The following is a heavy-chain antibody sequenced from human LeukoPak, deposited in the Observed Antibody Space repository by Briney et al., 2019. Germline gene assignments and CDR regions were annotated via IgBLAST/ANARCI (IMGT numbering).Heavy chain of an antibody. Sequence: GGSLRLSCAGSGFTFSSFWMSWVRQAPGKGLEWVANIKQDGSERYYVDSVKGRFTISRDNANNSLYLQINNLRAEDTTVYYCARNTYYDFWTDYLFDYWGQGTLVTVSS. V-gene: IGHV3-7*01. CDR1: GFTFSSFW. CDR3: ARNTYYDFWTDYLFDY. CDR2: IKQDGSER. J-gene: IGHJ4*02. D-gene: IGHD3-3*01.